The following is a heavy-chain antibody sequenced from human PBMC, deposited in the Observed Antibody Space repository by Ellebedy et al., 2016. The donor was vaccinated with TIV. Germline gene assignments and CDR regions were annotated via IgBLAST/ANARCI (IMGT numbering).Heavy chain of an antibody. D-gene: IGHD6-13*01. CDR2: IYTSGST. J-gene: IGHJ4*02. CDR3: AGVPYSRGNDY. CDR1: GGSLISSSYY. V-gene: IGHV4-61*02. Sequence: LRLSXTVSGGSLISSSYYWGWIRQPAGKGLEWIGRIYTSGSTNYNPSLKSRVTISVDTSKNQFSLKLSSVTAADTAVYYCAGVPYSRGNDYWGQGTLVTVSS.